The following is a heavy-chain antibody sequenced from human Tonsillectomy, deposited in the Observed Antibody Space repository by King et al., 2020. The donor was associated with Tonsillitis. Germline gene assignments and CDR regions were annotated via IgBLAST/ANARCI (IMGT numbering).Heavy chain of an antibody. Sequence: VQLVESGAEVKKPGSSVKVSCKTSGGTFSSYIISWVRQAPGQGLEWMGGIIPIFGTANYAQKFQGRVTITADESTSTAYMELSSLRSEDTAVYYCASPPAGYCSSSSCRYAFDIWGQGTMVTVSS. J-gene: IGHJ3*02. D-gene: IGHD2-2*01. CDR1: GGTFSSYI. CDR3: ASPPAGYCSSSSCRYAFDI. V-gene: IGHV1-69*01. CDR2: IIPIFGTA.